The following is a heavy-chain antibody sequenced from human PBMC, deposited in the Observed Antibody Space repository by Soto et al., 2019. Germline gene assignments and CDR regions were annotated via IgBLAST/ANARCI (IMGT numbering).Heavy chain of an antibody. Sequence: EVQLLESGGGLVQPGGSLRLSCAASGFTFSRYAMSWVRQAPGKGLEWVSAISGSGGSTYYAGSVKGRFTISRDNSKNALYLQMKSLRAEDTAVYYCAKDRDIVVVVADKKWFDPWGQGTLVTVSS. CDR1: GFTFSRYA. J-gene: IGHJ5*02. D-gene: IGHD2-15*01. V-gene: IGHV3-23*01. CDR3: AKDRDIVVVVADKKWFDP. CDR2: ISGSGGST.